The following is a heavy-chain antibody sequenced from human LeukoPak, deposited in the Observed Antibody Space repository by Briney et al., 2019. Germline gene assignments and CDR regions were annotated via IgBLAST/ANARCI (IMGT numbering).Heavy chain of an antibody. CDR2: INQDGNEK. CDR1: GFIFRNYW. Sequence: QAGGSLRLSCEVSGFIFRNYWMDWVRQAPGRGLEWVANINQDGNEKYFVDSVKGRFTISRDNAKNSRYLQMNSLRAEDTAVYYCSRALEVWGKGTTVTVSS. CDR3: SRALEV. V-gene: IGHV3-7*01. J-gene: IGHJ6*04.